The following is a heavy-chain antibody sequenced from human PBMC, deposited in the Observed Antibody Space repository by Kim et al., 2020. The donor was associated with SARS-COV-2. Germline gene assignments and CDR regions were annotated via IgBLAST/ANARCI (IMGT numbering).Heavy chain of an antibody. J-gene: IGHJ6*02. V-gene: IGHV1-3*01. CDR3: ARDQYYGSNYYYGMDV. CDR2: INAGNGNT. D-gene: IGHD3-10*01. Sequence: ASVKVSCKASGYTFTSYAMHWVRQAPGQRLEWMGWINAGNGNTKYSQKFQGRVTITRDTSASTAYMELSSLRSEDTAVYYCARDQYYGSNYYYGMDVWGQGTTVTVSS. CDR1: GYTFTSYA.